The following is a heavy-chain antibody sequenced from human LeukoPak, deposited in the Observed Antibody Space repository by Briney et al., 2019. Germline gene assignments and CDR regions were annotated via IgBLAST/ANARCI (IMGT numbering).Heavy chain of an antibody. V-gene: IGHV5-51*01. J-gene: IGHJ6*03. CDR1: GYSFTSYW. D-gene: IGHD1-14*01. CDR3: ARHPGNFYYYMDV. Sequence: GESLKISCKGSGYSFTSYWIGWVRQMPGKGLEWMGIIYPGDSDTRYSPSFQGQVTISADKSISTAYLQWSSLKASDSAIYYCARHPGNFYYYMDVWGKGTTVTVS. CDR2: IYPGDSDT.